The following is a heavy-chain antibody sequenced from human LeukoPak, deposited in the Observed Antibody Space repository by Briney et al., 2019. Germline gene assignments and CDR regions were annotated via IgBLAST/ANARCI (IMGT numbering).Heavy chain of an antibody. V-gene: IGHV3-30*02. CDR2: IRYDGSNQ. CDR3: AKERGYNTGWTRFDY. CDR1: GCTFSSYG. J-gene: IGHJ4*02. D-gene: IGHD6-19*01. Sequence: GGALRLSCAASGCTFSSYGMHWLRQPPAKGLDGVAFIRYDGSNQNYADSLKGRFTISRDSSKKKLYLQMDSLRGDDTAVYYCAKERGYNTGWTRFDYWGEGTLVTVSS.